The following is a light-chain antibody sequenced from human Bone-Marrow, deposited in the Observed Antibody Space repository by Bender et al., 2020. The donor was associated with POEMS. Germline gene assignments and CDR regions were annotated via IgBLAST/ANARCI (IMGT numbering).Light chain of an antibody. Sequence: QSVLTQPAAVSGSPGQSITISCTGTSNDVAAYDYVSWYQQYPGKAPSLLIFEDYKRPSGVSDRFFAFKSGNTASLTISGLLPEDEADYYCCSYAGSHTWVFGGGTRLTV. J-gene: IGLJ3*02. CDR1: SNDVAAYDY. V-gene: IGLV2-23*01. CDR2: EDY. CDR3: CSYAGSHTWV.